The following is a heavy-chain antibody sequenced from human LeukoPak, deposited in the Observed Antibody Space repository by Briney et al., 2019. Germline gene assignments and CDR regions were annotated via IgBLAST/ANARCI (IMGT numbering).Heavy chain of an antibody. CDR3: AREKSGLPDY. J-gene: IGHJ4*02. Sequence: SETLSLTCTVSGGSISSGDYYWSWIRQPPGKGLEWIGYIYYSGTTYYNPSLKSRLTISVDTSKNQSSLKLSSVTAADTAVYYCAREKSGLPDYWGQGTLVTVSS. CDR1: GGSISSGDYY. CDR2: IYYSGTT. V-gene: IGHV4-30-4*01.